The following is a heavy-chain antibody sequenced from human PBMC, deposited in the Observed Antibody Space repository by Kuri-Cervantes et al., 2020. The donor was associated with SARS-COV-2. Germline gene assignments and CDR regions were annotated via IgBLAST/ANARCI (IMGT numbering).Heavy chain of an antibody. CDR2: ISSSSSYI. CDR1: GFTFSSYS. Sequence: GGSLRLSCAASGFTFSSYSMNWVRQAPGKGLEWVSSISSSSSYIYYADSVKGRFTISRDNSKNTLYLQMNSLRAEDTAVYYCAKDRIAAAGLKGDYMDVWGKGTTVTVSS. V-gene: IGHV3-21*01. CDR3: AKDRIAAAGLKGDYMDV. J-gene: IGHJ6*03. D-gene: IGHD6-13*01.